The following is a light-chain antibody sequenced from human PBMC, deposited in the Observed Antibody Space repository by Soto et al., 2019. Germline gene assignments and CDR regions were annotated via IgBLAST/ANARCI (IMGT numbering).Light chain of an antibody. CDR1: QSVSSY. CDR3: QQRSNRPLT. V-gene: IGKV3-11*01. CDR2: DTS. J-gene: IGKJ5*01. Sequence: EIVLTQSPGILSLSPGERATLSCRASQSVSSYLAWYQQKPGQAPRLLIYDTSIRASGIPARFSGSGSGTDFTLTISSLDPEDSAVYYCQQRSNRPLTFGQGTRLEIK.